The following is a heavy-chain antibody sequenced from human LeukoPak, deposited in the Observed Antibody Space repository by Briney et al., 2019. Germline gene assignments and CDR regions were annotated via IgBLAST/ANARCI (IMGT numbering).Heavy chain of an antibody. D-gene: IGHD3-10*01. CDR3: ARTLDLWFGELYYFEY. CDR1: GFTFSSYS. Sequence: GGSLRLSCAASGFTFSSYSMNWVRQAPGKGLEWVSSISSSSSYIYYADSVKGRFTISRDNAKNSLYLQMNSLRAEDTAVYYCARTLDLWFGELYYFEYWGQGTLVTVSS. J-gene: IGHJ4*02. CDR2: ISSSSSYI. V-gene: IGHV3-21*01.